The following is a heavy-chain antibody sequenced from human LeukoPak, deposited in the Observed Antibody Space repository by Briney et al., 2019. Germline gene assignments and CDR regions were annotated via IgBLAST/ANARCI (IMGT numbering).Heavy chain of an antibody. D-gene: IGHD2-15*01. CDR2: INHSGST. CDR3: ARDVVVVAAGYYYGMDV. J-gene: IGHJ6*02. Sequence: PSQTLSLTCSVYGVSINNGDYYWSWIRQPPGKGLEWIGEINHSGSTNYNPSLKSRVTISVDTSKNQFSLKLSSVTAADTAVYYCARDVVVVAAGYYYGMDVWGQGTTVTVSS. V-gene: IGHV4-34*01. CDR1: GVSINNGDYY.